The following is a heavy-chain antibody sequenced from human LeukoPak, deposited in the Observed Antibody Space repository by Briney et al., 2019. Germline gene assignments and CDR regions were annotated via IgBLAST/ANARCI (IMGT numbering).Heavy chain of an antibody. CDR1: GFDFSTYA. V-gene: IGHV3-21*01. D-gene: IGHD3/OR15-3a*01. CDR3: ARGDISGLRG. CDR2: ISTMSNYI. Sequence: GGSLRLSCAASGFDFSTYAINWVRQAPGKGLEWVSSISTMSNYIFYGDSVKGRFTISRDNAKNSVYLQMNSLRPEDTAVYYCARGDISGLRGWGQGTLVIVSS. J-gene: IGHJ4*02.